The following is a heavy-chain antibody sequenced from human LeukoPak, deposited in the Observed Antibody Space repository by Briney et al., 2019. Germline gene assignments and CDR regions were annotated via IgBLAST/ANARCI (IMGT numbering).Heavy chain of an antibody. CDR2: INHSGST. CDR3: ADEDYDFWSGYSHY. Sequence: SETLSLTCAVYGGSFSGYYWSWIRQPPGKGLEWIGEINHSGSTNYNPSLKSRVTISVDTSKNQFSLKLSSVTAADTAVYYCADEDYDFWSGYSHYWGQGTVVTVSS. J-gene: IGHJ4*02. D-gene: IGHD3-3*01. V-gene: IGHV4-34*01. CDR1: GGSFSGYY.